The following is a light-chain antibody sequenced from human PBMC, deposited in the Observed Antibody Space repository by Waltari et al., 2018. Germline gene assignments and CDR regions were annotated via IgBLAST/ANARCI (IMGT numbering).Light chain of an antibody. CDR2: GDG. V-gene: IGLV3-21*02. Sequence: SYVLTQPPSVSVAPGQTARITCDGNKIGSKNVHWYQQKPGPAPVLVGYGDGDRPSGIPERFSGSNSGNTATLTISRVDAGDEADYYCQVWDSGSDHYVFGTVTKVTVL. J-gene: IGLJ1*01. CDR3: QVWDSGSDHYV. CDR1: KIGSKN.